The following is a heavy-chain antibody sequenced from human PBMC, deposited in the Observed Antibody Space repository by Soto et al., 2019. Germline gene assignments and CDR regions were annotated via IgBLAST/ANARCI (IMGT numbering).Heavy chain of an antibody. CDR1: GYSFTSYW. Sequence: PGESLKISCKGSGYSFTSYWIVWVRQMPGKGLEWMGIIYPGDSDTSYSPSFQGQVTISRDNAKNSLYLQMNSLRAEDTAVYFCARDPSYYGSGSYYYFDYWGQGALVTVSS. V-gene: IGHV5-51*01. J-gene: IGHJ4*02. CDR2: IYPGDSDT. D-gene: IGHD3-10*01. CDR3: ARDPSYYGSGSYYYFDY.